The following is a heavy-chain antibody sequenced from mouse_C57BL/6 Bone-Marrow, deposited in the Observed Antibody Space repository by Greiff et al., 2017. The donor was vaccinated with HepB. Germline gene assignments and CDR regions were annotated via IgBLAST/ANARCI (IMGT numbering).Heavy chain of an antibody. Sequence: VMLVESGPGLVQPSQSLSITCTVSGFSLTSYGVHWVRQSPGKGLEWLGVIWSGGSTDYNAAFISRLSISKDNSKSQVFFKMNSLQADDTAIYYCARNGDYDGGYAMDYWGQGTSVTVSS. CDR1: GFSLTSYG. D-gene: IGHD2-4*01. CDR2: IWSGGST. CDR3: ARNGDYDGGYAMDY. V-gene: IGHV2-2*01. J-gene: IGHJ4*01.